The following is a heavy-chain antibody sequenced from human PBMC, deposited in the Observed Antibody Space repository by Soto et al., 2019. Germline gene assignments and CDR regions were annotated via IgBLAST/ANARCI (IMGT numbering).Heavy chain of an antibody. Sequence: ASVKVSCKASGYTFTGYYMHWVRQAPGQGLEWMGWINPNSGGTNYAQKFQGRVTMTRDTSIGTAYMELSRLRSDDTAVYYCAKGGEGPTRTDKDDWFDPWGQGTLVTVSS. V-gene: IGHV1-2*02. J-gene: IGHJ5*02. CDR2: INPNSGGT. CDR3: AKGGEGPTRTDKDDWFDP. CDR1: GYTFTGYY. D-gene: IGHD1-26*01.